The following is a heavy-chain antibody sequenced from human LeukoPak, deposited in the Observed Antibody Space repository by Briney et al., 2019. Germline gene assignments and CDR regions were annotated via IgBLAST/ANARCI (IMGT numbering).Heavy chain of an antibody. CDR3: ARLGDSPPYYFDY. CDR2: IKPDGRET. J-gene: IGHJ4*02. V-gene: IGHV3-7*04. CDR1: GVTFSSYW. Sequence: GGSLRLSCAASGVTFSSYWMTWVRQAPEKGLEWVANIKPDGRETYYMDSVKGRLTISRDNAKNSLYLQMNSLRAEDTAVYYCARLGDSPPYYFDYWGQGTLVTVSS.